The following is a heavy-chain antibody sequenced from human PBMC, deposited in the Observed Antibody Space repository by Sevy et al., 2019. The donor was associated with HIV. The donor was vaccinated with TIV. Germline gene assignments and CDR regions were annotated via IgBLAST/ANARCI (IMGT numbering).Heavy chain of an antibody. D-gene: IGHD6-6*01. CDR3: ARKQFVLPFDY. Sequence: GGSLRLSCAASGFTFSDYRFHWVRQAPGKGLEWLAVISYHGRNQFYADSVRGRFTISRDDSKNTVYLQMNSLRPDETAVYYCARKQFVLPFDYWGQGTLVTVSS. J-gene: IGHJ4*02. CDR2: ISYHGRNQ. CDR1: GFTFSDYR. V-gene: IGHV3-30*04.